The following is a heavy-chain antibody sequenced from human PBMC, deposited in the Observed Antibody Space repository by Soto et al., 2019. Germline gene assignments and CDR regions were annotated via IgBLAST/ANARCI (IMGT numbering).Heavy chain of an antibody. J-gene: IGHJ4*02. CDR1: GFSLSTSGVG. D-gene: IGHD3-22*01. V-gene: IGHV2-5*01. CDR3: AHWNYCYDSSGPNARFDY. CDR2: IYWNDDK. Sequence: SGPTLVNPTQTLTLTCTFSGFSLSTSGVGVGWIRKPPGKALEWLALIYWNDDKRYSPSLKSRLTITKDTSKNQLVLTMTNMDPVDTATYYCAHWNYCYDSSGPNARFDYWGQGTLVTVSS.